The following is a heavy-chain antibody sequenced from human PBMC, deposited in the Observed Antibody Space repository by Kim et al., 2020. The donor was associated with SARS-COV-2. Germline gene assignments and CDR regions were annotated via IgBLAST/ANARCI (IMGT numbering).Heavy chain of an antibody. V-gene: IGHV4-39*01. D-gene: IGHD3-3*01. J-gene: IGHJ4*02. CDR2: IYYSGST. CDR3: AICITIGVRYFDY. Sequence: SETLSLTCTVSGGSISSSSYYWDWIRQPPGKGLEWIGSIYYSGSTYYNPSLKSRVTISVDTSKNQFSLKLSSVTAADTAVYYCAICITIGVRYFDYWGQGTLVTVSS. CDR1: GGSISSSSYY.